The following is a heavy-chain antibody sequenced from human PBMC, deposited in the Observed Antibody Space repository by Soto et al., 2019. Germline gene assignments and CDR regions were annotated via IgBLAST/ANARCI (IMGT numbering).Heavy chain of an antibody. V-gene: IGHV3-33*01. CDR3: ARDAIYSSSCFDY. D-gene: IGHD6-13*01. CDR1: GFTFSSYG. CDR2: IWYDGSNK. J-gene: IGHJ4*02. Sequence: QVQLVESGGGVVQPGRSLRLSCAASGFTFSSYGMHWVRQAPGKGQEWVAVIWYDGSNKYYADSVKGRFTISRDNSKNTLYLQMNSLRAEDTAVYYCARDAIYSSSCFDYRGQGTLVIVSS.